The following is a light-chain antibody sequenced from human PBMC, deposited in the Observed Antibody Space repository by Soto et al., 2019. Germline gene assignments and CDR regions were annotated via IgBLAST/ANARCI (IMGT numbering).Light chain of an antibody. V-gene: IGLV2-14*01. CDR1: SSDVGGYNY. CDR2: DVS. J-gene: IGLJ1*01. CDR3: SSYTSSSILYV. Sequence: QSALTQPASVSGSPGQSITISCTGTSSDVGGYNYVSWYQQHPGKVPKLMIYDVSNRPSGVSNRFSGSKSGNTASLTISGLQAEDEADYYCSSYTSSSILYVFGTGTKLTVL.